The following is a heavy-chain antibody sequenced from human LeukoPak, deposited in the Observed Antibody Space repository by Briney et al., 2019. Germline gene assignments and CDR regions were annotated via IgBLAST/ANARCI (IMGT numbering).Heavy chain of an antibody. D-gene: IGHD3-9*01. CDR2: ISDTGNT. CDR1: GFTLSSYA. J-gene: IGHJ6*03. Sequence: GGSLRLSCAASGFTLSSYAMSWVRQAPGKGLEWVSAISDTGNTYHADSVKGRFTISRDSSKNALFLQMNRLRPEDAAVYYCAKGYDNFDNSYYYMDVWGKGTTVTVSS. CDR3: AKGYDNFDNSYYYMDV. V-gene: IGHV3-23*01.